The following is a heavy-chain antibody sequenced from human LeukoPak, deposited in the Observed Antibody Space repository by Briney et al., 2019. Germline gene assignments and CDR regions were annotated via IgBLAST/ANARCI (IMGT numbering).Heavy chain of an antibody. CDR2: MNPNSGNT. D-gene: IGHD5-12*01. J-gene: IGHJ4*02. V-gene: IGHV1-8*01. CDR1: GYTFTSYD. Sequence: ASVKVSCKASGYTFTSYDINWVRQTTGQGLEWMGWMNPNSGNTGYAQKFQGRVTITADESTSTAYMELSSLRSEDTAVYYCARSKEVATRYYFDYWGQGTLVTVSS. CDR3: ARSKEVATRYYFDY.